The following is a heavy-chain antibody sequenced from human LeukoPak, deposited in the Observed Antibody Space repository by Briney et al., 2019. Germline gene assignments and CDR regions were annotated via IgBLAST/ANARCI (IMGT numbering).Heavy chain of an antibody. V-gene: IGHV3-23*01. J-gene: IGHJ3*02. Sequence: PGGSLRLSCAASGFTFSSYAMSWVRQAPGKGLEWVSAISGSGGSTYYADSVKGRFTISRDNSKNTLYLQMNSLRAEDTAVYYCAKDLLPGGAAPHAFDIWGQGTMVTVSS. CDR2: ISGSGGST. CDR3: AKDLLPGGAAPHAFDI. CDR1: GFTFSSYA. D-gene: IGHD3-9*01.